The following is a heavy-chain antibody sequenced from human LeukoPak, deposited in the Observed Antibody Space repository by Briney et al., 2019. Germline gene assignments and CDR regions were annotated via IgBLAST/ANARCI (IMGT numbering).Heavy chain of an antibody. Sequence: ASVKVSCKASGYTFNNYGITWVRQAPGQGLEWMGWISVYNGNTNYAQKLQGRLTMTTDTSTSTAYMELRSLRSDDTAVYYCAREHSSGYYFDAFDIWGQGTMVTVSS. V-gene: IGHV1-18*01. D-gene: IGHD3-22*01. CDR1: GYTFNNYG. CDR3: AREHSSGYYFDAFDI. J-gene: IGHJ3*02. CDR2: ISVYNGNT.